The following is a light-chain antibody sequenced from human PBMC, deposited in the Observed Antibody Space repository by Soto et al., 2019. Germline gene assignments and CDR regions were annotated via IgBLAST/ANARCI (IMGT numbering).Light chain of an antibody. J-gene: IGKJ5*01. CDR1: QSVSGW. CDR3: QQANSFPIT. CDR2: AAS. Sequence: DIQMTQSPSTLSASVGDRVTITCRASQSVSGWLAWYQQKPGRAPNLLIYAASNLQSGVPSRFSGSGSGTAFTLTISSLQPEDFATYYCQQANSFPITFAQGTRLEI. V-gene: IGKV1-12*01.